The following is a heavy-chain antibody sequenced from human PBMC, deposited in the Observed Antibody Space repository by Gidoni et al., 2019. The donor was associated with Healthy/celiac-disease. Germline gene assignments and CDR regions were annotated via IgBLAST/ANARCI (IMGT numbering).Heavy chain of an antibody. CDR1: GFNFSSYA. D-gene: IGHD3-10*01. V-gene: IGHV3-23*01. CDR3: AKGVRYYGSVTGDV. CDR2: FSGSGGST. J-gene: IGHJ6*04. Sequence: EVQLLESGGGLVQPGGAQRLSCAGSGFNFSSYAICWVRQAPGQWLEWVSAFSGSGGSTYYADSVKGRFTISRDHSKNTLYLQMNILRAEDTAVYYCAKGVRYYGSVTGDVWCKVTTVTVSS.